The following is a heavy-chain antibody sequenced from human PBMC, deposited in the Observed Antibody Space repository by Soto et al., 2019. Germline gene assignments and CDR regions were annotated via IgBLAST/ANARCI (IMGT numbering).Heavy chain of an antibody. CDR3: VKLGYSYGQDTDY. V-gene: IGHV3-64D*06. D-gene: IGHD5-18*01. Sequence: PXGSLRLSCSASGFTFSSSTMHWVRQAPGKGLEYVSAITTEGGTTYYADSVKGRFTISRDNSKNTLYLQMSSLRPEDTAVYYCVKLGYSYGQDTDYWGRGNLVTVSS. CDR1: GFTFSSST. J-gene: IGHJ4*02. CDR2: ITTEGGTT.